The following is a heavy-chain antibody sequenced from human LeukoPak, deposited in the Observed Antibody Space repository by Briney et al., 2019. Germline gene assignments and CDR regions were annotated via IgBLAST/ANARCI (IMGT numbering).Heavy chain of an antibody. CDR2: IHTSGST. Sequence: SETLSLTCIVSGGSISSYYWSWVRQPAGKGLEWIGQIHTSGSTNYNPSLKSRVAMSVDTSKNQFSLELSSVTAADTAVYYCAGRAQTTGWSFDYWGQGALVTVSS. V-gene: IGHV4-4*07. J-gene: IGHJ4*02. CDR3: AGRAQTTGWSFDY. CDR1: GGSISSYY. D-gene: IGHD6-19*01.